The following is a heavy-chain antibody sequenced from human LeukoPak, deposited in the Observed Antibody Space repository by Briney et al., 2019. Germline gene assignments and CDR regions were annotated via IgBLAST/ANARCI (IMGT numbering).Heavy chain of an antibody. Sequence: ASVNVSCKASGYTFTSYGISWVRQAPGKGLEGMGWISAYKGNTNYVQKLQDRVTITTDTPTSTVYMELRSLRSGDTAVYYCPRNNGDGYGGWFDPWGQGTLVTVSS. D-gene: IGHD2-21*01. CDR2: ISAYKGNT. CDR1: GYTFTSYG. J-gene: IGHJ5*02. CDR3: PRNNGDGYGGWFDP. V-gene: IGHV1-18*04.